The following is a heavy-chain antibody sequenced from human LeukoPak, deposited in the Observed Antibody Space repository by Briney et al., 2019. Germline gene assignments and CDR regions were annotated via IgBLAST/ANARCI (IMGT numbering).Heavy chain of an antibody. CDR1: GYTFTGYY. V-gene: IGHV1-2*06. Sequence: GASVKVSCKASGYTFTGYYMHWVRQAPEQGLEWMGRINPNSGGTNYAQKFQGRVTMTRDTSISTAYMELSRLRSDDTAVYYCARKGLRFDWFDPWGQGTLVTVFS. J-gene: IGHJ5*02. CDR3: ARKGLRFDWFDP. CDR2: INPNSGGT. D-gene: IGHD5-12*01.